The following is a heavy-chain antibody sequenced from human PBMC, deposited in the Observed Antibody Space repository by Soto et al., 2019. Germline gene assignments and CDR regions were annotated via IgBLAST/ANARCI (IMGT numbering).Heavy chain of an antibody. V-gene: IGHV3-49*03. CDR1: GFTFGDYA. CDR2: IRSKAYDGKT. CDR3: TRGIQLCLYHFDL. J-gene: IGHJ4*02. Sequence: PGGSLRLSCTASGFTFGDYAMSWFRQAPGKGLEWVGFIRSKAYDGKTEYAASVKGRFTISRDDSKSIAYLQMNSLKTEDTAVYYCTRGIQLCLYHFDLWGQGTLVTVSS. D-gene: IGHD5-18*01.